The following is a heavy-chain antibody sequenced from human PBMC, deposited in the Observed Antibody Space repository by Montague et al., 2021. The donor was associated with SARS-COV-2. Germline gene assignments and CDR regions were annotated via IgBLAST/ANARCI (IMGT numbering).Heavy chain of an antibody. J-gene: IGHJ4*02. CDR2: IYASGST. D-gene: IGHD3-16*01. Sequence: SETLSLTCSISGVSITSYYWCWVRQPAGKGLEWSGHIYASGSTNYSPSLKSRVRLSIDNTTDQFSLILESLTAADTAVYYCVRDGGNWYDFDFWGQGALVTVSS. CDR3: VRDGGNWYDFDF. CDR1: GVSITSYY. V-gene: IGHV4-4*07.